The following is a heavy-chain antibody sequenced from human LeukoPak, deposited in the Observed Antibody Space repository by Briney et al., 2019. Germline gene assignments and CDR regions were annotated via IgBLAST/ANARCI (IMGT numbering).Heavy chain of an antibody. CDR3: ARVGRQDYYGSGSYDY. J-gene: IGHJ4*02. CDR2: IYTSGST. D-gene: IGHD3-10*01. Sequence: SETLSLTCTVAGGSISSYYWSWIRQPAGKGLEWVWRIYTSGSTNYNPSLKSRVTMSVDTSKNQFSLKLSSVTAADTAVYYCARVGRQDYYGSGSYDYWGQGTLVTVSS. V-gene: IGHV4-4*07. CDR1: GGSISSYY.